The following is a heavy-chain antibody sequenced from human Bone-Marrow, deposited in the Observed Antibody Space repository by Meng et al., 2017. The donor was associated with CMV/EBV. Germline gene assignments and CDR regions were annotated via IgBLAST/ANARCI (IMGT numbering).Heavy chain of an antibody. CDR1: GYTFSYYD. CDR2: MNPNRGNT. D-gene: IGHD4-17*01. V-gene: IGHV1-8*01. CDR3: ARGDYGDPPEY. Sequence: ASVKVSCKASGYTFSYYDIIWVRQASGQGLEWVGWMNPNRGNTAYAQKFQGRVTMTRDTSTSIAYMELSSLRSGDTAVYYCARGDYGDPPEYWGQGTLVTVSS. J-gene: IGHJ4*02.